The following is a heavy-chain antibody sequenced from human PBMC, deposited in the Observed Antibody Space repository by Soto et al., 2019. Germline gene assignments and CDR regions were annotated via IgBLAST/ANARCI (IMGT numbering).Heavy chain of an antibody. J-gene: IGHJ4*02. D-gene: IGHD2-15*01. CDR1: GFTFNNYY. Sequence: EVQLVESGGGLVQPGGSLRLSCAASGFTFNNYYMVWVRQAPGRELEWVANINQDGSAKYYVDSVKGRFTISRDNAKSSLYLQINSLRAEDTATYYCGRGFGGTHWGQGSLVTVSS. V-gene: IGHV3-7*05. CDR2: INQDGSAK. CDR3: GRGFGGTH.